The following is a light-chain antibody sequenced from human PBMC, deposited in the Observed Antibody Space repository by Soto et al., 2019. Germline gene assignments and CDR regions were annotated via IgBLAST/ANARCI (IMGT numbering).Light chain of an antibody. CDR1: QTISTW. Sequence: DIQMTQSPSTLSASVGDSVTITCRASQTISTWLAWYQQKPGKAPSLLIYKASSLESGVPPRFSGSGSGTDFTLTISRLEPEDFAVYYCQQYGSSPWTFGQGTKVDIK. V-gene: IGKV1-5*03. J-gene: IGKJ1*01. CDR2: KAS. CDR3: QQYGSSPWT.